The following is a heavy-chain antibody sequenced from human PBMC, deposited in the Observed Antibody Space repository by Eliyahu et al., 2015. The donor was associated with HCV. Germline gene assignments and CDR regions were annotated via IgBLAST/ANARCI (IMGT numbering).Heavy chain of an antibody. CDR2: IIAGNGNT. J-gene: IGHJ4*02. CDR1: QYTFTRYA. D-gene: IGHD3-10*01. V-gene: IGHV1-3*01. Sequence: QVQLVQSGAEVKKPGASVKVSCKAFQYTFTRYAVHWVRQAPGQRLEWMGWIIAGNGNTEYSQKFQGRVTFSRDTSASTAYMELSSLTSEDTGVYYCARDAGGYWGQGTLVTVSS. CDR3: ARDAGGY.